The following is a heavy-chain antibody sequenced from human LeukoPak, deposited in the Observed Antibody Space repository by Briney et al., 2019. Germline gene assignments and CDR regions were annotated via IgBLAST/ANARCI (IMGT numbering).Heavy chain of an antibody. V-gene: IGHV4-39*07. J-gene: IGHJ3*02. Sequence: PSETLSLTCTVSGGSISSSNYCWGWIRQPPGKGLEWIGSICYSGSTYFNLSLKSRVTISVDTSKNQFSLKLSSVTAADTAVFYCARPNWNDDRLGAFDIWGQGTMVTVSS. CDR1: GGSISSSNYC. CDR3: ARPNWNDDRLGAFDI. D-gene: IGHD1-1*01. CDR2: ICYSGST.